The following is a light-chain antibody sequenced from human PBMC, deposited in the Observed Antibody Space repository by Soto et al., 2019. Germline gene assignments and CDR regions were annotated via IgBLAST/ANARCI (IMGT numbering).Light chain of an antibody. CDR3: CSYANVSTI. J-gene: IGLJ2*01. Sequence: QSALTQPASVSGSPGQSITISCTGTSSDVGTYKLVSWYQQHPGKAPKLMIYEGSKRPSGVSNRLSGSKSDNTASLTISGLQAEDEADYYCCSYANVSTIFGGGTKLTVL. CDR1: SSDVGTYKL. V-gene: IGLV2-23*01. CDR2: EGS.